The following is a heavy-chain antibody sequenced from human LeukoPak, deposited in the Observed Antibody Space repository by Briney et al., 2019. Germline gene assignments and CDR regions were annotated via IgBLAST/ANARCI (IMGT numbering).Heavy chain of an antibody. CDR2: IYYSGST. V-gene: IGHV4-31*03. J-gene: IGHJ5*02. Sequence: SETLSLTCTVSGGSISSGAYYWSWIRQHPGKGLEWIGYIYYSGSTYYNPSLKSRVTISVDTSKNQFSLKLSSVTAADTAVYYCARDRRYVWGSYRSMNWFDPWGQGTLVTVSS. CDR3: ARDRRYVWGSYRSMNWFDP. CDR1: GGSISSGAYY. D-gene: IGHD3-16*02.